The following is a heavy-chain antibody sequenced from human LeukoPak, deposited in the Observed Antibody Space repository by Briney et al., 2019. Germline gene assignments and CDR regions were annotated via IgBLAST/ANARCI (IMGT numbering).Heavy chain of an antibody. CDR3: ARDNCGGDCYGYYYYGMDV. D-gene: IGHD2-21*02. Sequence: ASVKVSCKASGYTFTSYAMNWVRQAPGQGLEWMGWINTNTGNPTYAQGFTGRFVFSLDTSVSTAYLQISSLKAEDTAVYYCARDNCGGDCYGYYYYGMDVWGQGTLVTVSS. V-gene: IGHV7-4-1*02. CDR2: INTNTGNP. J-gene: IGHJ6*02. CDR1: GYTFTSYA.